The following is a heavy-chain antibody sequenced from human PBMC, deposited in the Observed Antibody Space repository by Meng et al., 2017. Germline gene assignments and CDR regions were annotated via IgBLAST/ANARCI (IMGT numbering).Heavy chain of an antibody. CDR2: ISWNSGSI. V-gene: IGHV3-9*03. Sequence: GGSLRLSCAASGFTFDDYAMHWVRQAPGKGLEWVSGISWNSGSIGYADSVKGRFTISRDNAKNSLYLQMNSLRAEDMALYYCARIRIAVAGTMYFEAIFFDYWGQGTLVTVSS. J-gene: IGHJ4*02. D-gene: IGHD6-19*01. CDR3: ARIRIAVAGTMYFEAIFFDY. CDR1: GFTFDDYA.